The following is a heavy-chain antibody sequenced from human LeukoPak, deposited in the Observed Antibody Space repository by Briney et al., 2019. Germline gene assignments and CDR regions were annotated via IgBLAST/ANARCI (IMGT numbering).Heavy chain of an antibody. CDR3: ARALTMRTHYYYYYYMDV. J-gene: IGHJ6*03. Sequence: SETLSLTCTVSGGSISSHYWSWIRQPPGKGLEWIGYIYYSGSTNHNPSLKSRVTISVDTSKNQFSLKLSSVTAADTAVYYCARALTMRTHYYYYYYMDVWGKGTTVTVSS. D-gene: IGHD1-1*01. V-gene: IGHV4-59*11. CDR1: GGSISSHY. CDR2: IYYSGST.